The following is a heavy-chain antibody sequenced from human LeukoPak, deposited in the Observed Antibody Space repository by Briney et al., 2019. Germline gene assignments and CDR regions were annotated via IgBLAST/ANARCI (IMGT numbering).Heavy chain of an antibody. J-gene: IGHJ4*02. CDR3: ARHGFYYDILTGYYPNGVFDY. Sequence: SETLSLTCTVSGGSISSYYWSWIRQPPGKGLEWIGSIYYSGSTYYNPSLKSRVTISVDTSKNQFSLKLSSVTAADTAVYYCARHGFYYDILTGYYPNGVFDYWGQGTLVTVSS. CDR1: GGSISSYY. CDR2: IYYSGST. V-gene: IGHV4-59*05. D-gene: IGHD3-9*01.